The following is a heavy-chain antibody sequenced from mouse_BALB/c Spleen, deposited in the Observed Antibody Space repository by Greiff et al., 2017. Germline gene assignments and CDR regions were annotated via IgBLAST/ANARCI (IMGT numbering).Heavy chain of an antibody. Sequence: QVQLQQSGPGLVQPSQSLSITCTASGFSLTSYGVHWVRQSPGKGLEWLGVIWSGGSTDYNAAFISRLSISKDNSKSQVFFKMNSLQADDTAIYYCGRKGGDYDWFAYWGQGTLVTVSA. CDR1: GFSLTSYG. J-gene: IGHJ3*01. D-gene: IGHD2-4*01. CDR2: IWSGGST. CDR3: GRKGGDYDWFAY. V-gene: IGHV2-4-1*01.